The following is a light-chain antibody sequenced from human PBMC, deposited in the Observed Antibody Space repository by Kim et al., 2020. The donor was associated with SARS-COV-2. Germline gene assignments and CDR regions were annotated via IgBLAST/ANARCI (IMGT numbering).Light chain of an antibody. J-gene: IGKJ3*01. CDR2: HAS. Sequence: SALSASVGDRVTITCRASQSISAWMAWYQQKPGKAPKLLIYHASSVQSGVPSRFGGSGSGTEFTLTINNLQPDDFATYYCQHLGTFGLGTKVDIK. CDR3: QHLGT. CDR1: QSISAW. V-gene: IGKV1-5*01.